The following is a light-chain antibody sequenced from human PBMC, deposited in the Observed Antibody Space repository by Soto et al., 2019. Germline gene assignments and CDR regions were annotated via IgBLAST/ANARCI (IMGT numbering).Light chain of an antibody. J-gene: IGLJ3*02. CDR3: CSYAGSYLQ. CDR2: DVG. CDR1: SSDVGGYNF. Sequence: QSALTQPRSVSGSPGQSVTISCTGTSSDVGGYNFVSWYQQIPGKVPKLMIYDVGKRPSGVPDRFSGSKSGNTASLTISGLQADDEADYYRCSYAGSYLQFGGGTKHTVL. V-gene: IGLV2-11*01.